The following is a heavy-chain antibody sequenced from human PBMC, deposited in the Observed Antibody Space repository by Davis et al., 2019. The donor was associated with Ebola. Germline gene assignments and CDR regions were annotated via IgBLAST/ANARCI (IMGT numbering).Heavy chain of an antibody. D-gene: IGHD6-6*01. J-gene: IGHJ6*03. CDR2: ISGSGDYT. CDR1: GFTFRTYS. V-gene: IGHV3-23*01. Sequence: GESLKISCAASGFTFRTYSMTWVRQAPGKGLEWVSGISGSGDYTYYADSVKGRFTISRDNSNNALYLHLDSLRPEDTAVYRCARGYSSSYYYYMDVWGTGTTVTVSS. CDR3: ARGYSSSYYYYMDV.